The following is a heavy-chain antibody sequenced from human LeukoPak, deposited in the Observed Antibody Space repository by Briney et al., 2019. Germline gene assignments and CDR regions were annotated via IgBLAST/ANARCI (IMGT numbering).Heavy chain of an antibody. Sequence: PSETLSLTCTVSGGSISSSSFYWGWIRQPPGKGLEWIASMYYSGSTYYNPSLKSRVTMSVDTSKNHLSLKLSSVTAADTAVYYCARHGNDYYDSSGYNNWFDPWGQGTLVTVSS. J-gene: IGHJ5*02. CDR1: GGSISSSSFY. CDR2: MYYSGST. D-gene: IGHD3-22*01. V-gene: IGHV4-39*01. CDR3: ARHGNDYYDSSGYNNWFDP.